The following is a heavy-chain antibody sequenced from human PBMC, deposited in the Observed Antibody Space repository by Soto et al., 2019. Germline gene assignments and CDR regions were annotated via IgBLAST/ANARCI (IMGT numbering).Heavy chain of an antibody. V-gene: IGHV4-4*02. CDR2: IYHSGST. D-gene: IGHD2-15*01. CDR3: ARGPVVVVAATHFQH. Sequence: PSETLSLTCAVSGGSISSSNWWSWVRQPPGKGLEWIGEIYHSGSTNYNPSLKSRVTISVDKSKNQFSLKLSSVTAADTAVYYCARGPVVVVAATHFQHWGQGTLVTISS. CDR1: GGSISSSNW. J-gene: IGHJ1*01.